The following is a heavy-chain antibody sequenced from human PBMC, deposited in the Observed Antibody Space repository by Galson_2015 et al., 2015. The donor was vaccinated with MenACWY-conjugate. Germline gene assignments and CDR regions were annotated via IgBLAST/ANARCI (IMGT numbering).Heavy chain of an antibody. Sequence: SVKVSCKASGYLFTRYGISWVRQAPGQGLEWMGWITPTNDNTHYARRFQGRVTMTTDTSTSTAYMELRSLRSDDTAVYFCARDHDFVWGTYPFDFWGQGTLVTVSS. CDR1: GYLFTRYG. D-gene: IGHD3-16*02. CDR3: ARDHDFVWGTYPFDF. J-gene: IGHJ4*02. V-gene: IGHV1-18*01. CDR2: ITPTNDNT.